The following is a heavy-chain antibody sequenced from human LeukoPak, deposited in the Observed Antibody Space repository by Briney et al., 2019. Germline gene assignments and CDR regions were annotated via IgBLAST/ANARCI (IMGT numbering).Heavy chain of an antibody. J-gene: IGHJ4*02. CDR1: GGLFSGYH. CDR3: ARGLYPDILGRHFDY. V-gene: IGHV4-34*01. CDR2: INYSGGT. Sequence: PSDTLSLICAVYGGLFSGYHWTWVRQATGKGVEGFGEINYSGGTNQNPPLKRRVTISVDTSKNQFSLKLSSVTAADTAVYYCARGLYPDILGRHFDYWGRGTLVTVSS. D-gene: IGHD5-12*01.